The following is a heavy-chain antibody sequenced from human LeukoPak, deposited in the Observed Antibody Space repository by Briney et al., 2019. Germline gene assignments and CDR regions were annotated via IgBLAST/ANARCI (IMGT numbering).Heavy chain of an antibody. CDR1: GFTFSSYG. CDR3: AKDYYGSGSYYTVDF. V-gene: IGHV3-30*18. CDR2: ILYDGSNK. J-gene: IGHJ4*02. D-gene: IGHD3-10*01. Sequence: GRSLRLSCAASGFTFSSYGMHWVRQPPGKGLEWVAVILYDGSNKYYADSVKGRFTISRDKSKNTLDLQMNSLRPEDTAVYYCAKDYYGSGSYYTVDFWGQGTLVTVSS.